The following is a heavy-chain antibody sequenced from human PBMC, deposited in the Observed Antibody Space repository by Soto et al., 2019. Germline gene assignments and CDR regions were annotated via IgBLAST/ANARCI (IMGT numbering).Heavy chain of an antibody. J-gene: IGHJ4*02. Sequence: ASVKVSCKASGYTFTSYGISWVRQAPGQGLEWMGWISDYNVNTNYAQKLPGRVTMTTDKSKSTDYMDLRSLSSDDTAVYYCARVRVGYESSGYLPDYWGQGTLVTV. D-gene: IGHD3-22*01. CDR3: ARVRVGYESSGYLPDY. V-gene: IGHV1-18*04. CDR2: ISDYNVNT. CDR1: GYTFTSYG.